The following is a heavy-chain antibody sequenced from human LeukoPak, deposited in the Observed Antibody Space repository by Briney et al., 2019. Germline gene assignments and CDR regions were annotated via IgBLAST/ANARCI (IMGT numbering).Heavy chain of an antibody. CDR3: VRAALREGYDFDY. CDR2: ISSGSSYI. V-gene: IGHV3-21*01. Sequence: AGSLRLSCAGSGFTFSSYSMSWVRQAPGKGLEWVSYISSGSSYIYYADSVKGRFTISRDNAKNSLYLEMNSLRAEDTAVYYCVRAALREGYDFDYWGQGTLVTVSS. CDR1: GFTFSSYS. J-gene: IGHJ4*02. D-gene: IGHD5-24*01.